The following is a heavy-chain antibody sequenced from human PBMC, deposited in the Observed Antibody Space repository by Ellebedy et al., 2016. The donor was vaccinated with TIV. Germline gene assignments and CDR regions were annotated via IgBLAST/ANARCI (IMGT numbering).Heavy chain of an antibody. J-gene: IGHJ4*02. CDR3: ARDANFDY. CDR2: ISYDGSNK. Sequence: PGGSLTLSCAASGVTFSSYAMHWVRQAPGKGLEWVAVISYDGSNKYYADSVKGRFTISRDNSKNTLYLQMNSLRAEDTAVYYCARDANFDYWGQGTLVTVSS. CDR1: GVTFSSYA. V-gene: IGHV3-30*01.